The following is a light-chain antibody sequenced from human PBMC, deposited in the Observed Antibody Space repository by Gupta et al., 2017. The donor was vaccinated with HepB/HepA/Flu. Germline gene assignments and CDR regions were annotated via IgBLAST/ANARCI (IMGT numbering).Light chain of an antibody. Sequence: EIVFTQSPGTLSLSPGERATLACRASQSVSDSYLAWYQHKAGQAPRLLIYGASSRATAVPDRFSGSGSGTDFTLTISRLEPEDFAVYYCQQYGSSPDTFGQGTKVEIK. CDR3: QQYGSSPDT. J-gene: IGKJ1*01. V-gene: IGKV3-20*01. CDR1: QSVSDSY. CDR2: GAS.